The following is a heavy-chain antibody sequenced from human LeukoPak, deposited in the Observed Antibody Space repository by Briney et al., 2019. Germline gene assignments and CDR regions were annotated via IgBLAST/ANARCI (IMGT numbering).Heavy chain of an antibody. CDR2: IYYSGST. Sequence: SETLSLTCTVSGGSISSYYWSWIRQPPGKGLEWIGYIYYSGSTNYNPSLKSRVTISVDTSKNQFSLKLSSVTAADTAVYYCARLKDSSGWFPYYYYGMDVWGQGTTVTVSS. J-gene: IGHJ6*02. CDR1: GGSISSYY. V-gene: IGHV4-59*08. D-gene: IGHD6-19*01. CDR3: ARLKDSSGWFPYYYYGMDV.